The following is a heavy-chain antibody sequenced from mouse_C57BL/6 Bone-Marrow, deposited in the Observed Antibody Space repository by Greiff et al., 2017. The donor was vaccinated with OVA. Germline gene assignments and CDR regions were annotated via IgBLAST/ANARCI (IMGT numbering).Heavy chain of an antibody. Sequence: EVQLQQSVAELVRPGASVKLSCTASGFNIKNTYMHWVKQRPEQGLEWIGRIDPANGNTKYAPKFQGKATITADTSSNTAYLQLSSRTSEDTAIYYCAISPYYYGSSYGFADWGQGTLVTVSA. J-gene: IGHJ3*01. D-gene: IGHD1-1*01. V-gene: IGHV14-3*01. CDR1: GFNIKNTY. CDR2: IDPANGNT. CDR3: AISPYYYGSSYGFAD.